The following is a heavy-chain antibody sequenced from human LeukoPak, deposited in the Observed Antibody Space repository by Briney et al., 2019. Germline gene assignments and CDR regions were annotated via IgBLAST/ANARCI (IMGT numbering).Heavy chain of an antibody. Sequence: GGSLRLSCAASRFTFSSYWMSWVRQAPGKGLEWVANIKQDGSEKYYVDSMKGRFTISRDNAKNSLYLQMNSLRAEDTAMYYCAKAGGHDYGGNYRDYWGQGTLVTVSS. D-gene: IGHD4-23*01. CDR3: AKAGGHDYGGNYRDY. CDR1: RFTFSSYW. CDR2: IKQDGSEK. V-gene: IGHV3-7*01. J-gene: IGHJ4*02.